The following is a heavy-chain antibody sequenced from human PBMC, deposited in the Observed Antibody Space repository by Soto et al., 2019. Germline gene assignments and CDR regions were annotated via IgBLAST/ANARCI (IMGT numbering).Heavy chain of an antibody. Sequence: ASVEVCCEASGYTFTGYYIHWVRQAPGQGLEWMGWINPNSGGTNYAQKFQGRVTMTRDTSISTAYMELSRLRSDDTAVYYCAFHSSSSLYFQHWGQGTLVTVSS. CDR1: GYTFTGYY. CDR2: INPNSGGT. CDR3: AFHSSSSLYFQH. D-gene: IGHD6-6*01. V-gene: IGHV1-2*02. J-gene: IGHJ1*01.